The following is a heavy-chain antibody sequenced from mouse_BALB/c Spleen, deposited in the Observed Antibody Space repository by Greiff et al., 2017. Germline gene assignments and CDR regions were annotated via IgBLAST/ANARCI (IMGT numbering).Heavy chain of an antibody. J-gene: IGHJ4*01. V-gene: IGHV2-6-5*01. D-gene: IGHD2-2*01. CDR2: IWGGGST. CDR3: GKHHVYDDYAMDD. CDR1: GFSLTDYG. Sequence: VQLQQSGPGLVAPSQSLSITCTVSGFSLTDYGVSWIRQPPGKGLEWLGVIWGGGSTYYNSALNSRLSISKDNSKSQVFLKMNSLQTDDTAMYYCGKHHVYDDYAMDDWGQGTSVTVSS.